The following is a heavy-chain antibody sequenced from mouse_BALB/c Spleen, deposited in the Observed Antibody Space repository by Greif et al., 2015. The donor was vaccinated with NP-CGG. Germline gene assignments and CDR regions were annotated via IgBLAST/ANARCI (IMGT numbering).Heavy chain of an antibody. CDR2: INPSTGYT. J-gene: IGHJ2*01. Sequence: VQLQQSGAELAKPGASVKMSCKASGYTFTSYWTHWVKQRPGQGLEWIGYINPSTGYTEYNQKFKDKATLTADKSSSTAYMQLSSLTSEDSAVYYCARGRDGDYWGQGTTLTVSS. D-gene: IGHD3-3*01. CDR3: ARGRDGDY. V-gene: IGHV1-7*01. CDR1: GYTFTSYW.